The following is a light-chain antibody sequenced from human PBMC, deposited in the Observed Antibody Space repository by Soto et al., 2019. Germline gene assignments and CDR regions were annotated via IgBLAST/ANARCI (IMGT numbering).Light chain of an antibody. J-gene: IGKJ4*01. Sequence: EILLTHSPAPLPLPPGGSXTLDDPATQSISNPLAWYPQKPGQAPRLLIYGASSRATGIPDRLSGSGSGTDFTLTISRLEPEDFAVYYCQQYGSSPRTFGGGTKVDIK. CDR2: GAS. V-gene: IGKV3-20*01. CDR1: QSISNP. CDR3: QQYGSSPRT.